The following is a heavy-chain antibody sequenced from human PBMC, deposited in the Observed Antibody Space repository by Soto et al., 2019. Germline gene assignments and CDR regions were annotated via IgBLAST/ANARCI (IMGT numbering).Heavy chain of an antibody. V-gene: IGHV1-69*02. CDR2: IIPILGIA. CDR3: ARVPDIAVGDNWFDP. D-gene: IGHD6-19*01. J-gene: IGHJ5*02. Sequence: QVQLVQSGAEVKKPGSSVKVSCKASGGTFSSYTISWVRQAPGQGLEWMGRIIPILGIANYAQKFQGRVTITADKSTSTAYMELSRLRSEDTAVYYCARVPDIAVGDNWFDPWGQGTLVTVSS. CDR1: GGTFSSYT.